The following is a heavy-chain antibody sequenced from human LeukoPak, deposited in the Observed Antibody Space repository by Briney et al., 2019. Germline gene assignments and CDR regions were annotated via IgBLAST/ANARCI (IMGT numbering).Heavy chain of an antibody. CDR3: ARVPGVYFDFSIGFGSGWFDP. Sequence: SETLSLACFVSGYPINIDYSWGWIRQSPGKGLEWIGVISPKGITYYNPSLRGRVSISPDTSKNQFSLRLSSMTATDTAMYYCARVPGVYFDFSIGFGSGWFDPWGQGILVTVSS. V-gene: IGHV4-38-2*02. D-gene: IGHD3-3*01. CDR2: ISPKGIT. CDR1: GYPINIDYS. J-gene: IGHJ5*02.